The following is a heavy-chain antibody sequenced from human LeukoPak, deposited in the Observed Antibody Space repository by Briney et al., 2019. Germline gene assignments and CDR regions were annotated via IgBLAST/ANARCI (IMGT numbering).Heavy chain of an antibody. D-gene: IGHD3-16*02. Sequence: SETLSLTCSVSGGSIVSGRYYWAWIRQPPGKGLEWIGSIYNTWSTSYNPSLKSRVTMSVDTSKNQFSLRLSSVTAADTAVYYCARNITSVIPAGYFDSWGQGTLVTVSS. CDR3: ARNITSVIPAGYFDS. J-gene: IGHJ4*02. CDR1: GGSIVSGRYY. CDR2: IYNTWST. V-gene: IGHV4-39*01.